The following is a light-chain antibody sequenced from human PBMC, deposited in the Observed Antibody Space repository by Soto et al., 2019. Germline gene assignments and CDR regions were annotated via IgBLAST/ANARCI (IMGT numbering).Light chain of an antibody. J-gene: IGKJ1*01. Sequence: DFQMTQSPSTLSASVGDRVTITCRASQSISSWLAWYQQKPGKAPKLLIYKASSLQSGVPSSFSGSGSGTEFTLTINSLQPDDFATYYCQQYSSYPWTFGQGTKVEIK. V-gene: IGKV1-5*03. CDR3: QQYSSYPWT. CDR2: KAS. CDR1: QSISSW.